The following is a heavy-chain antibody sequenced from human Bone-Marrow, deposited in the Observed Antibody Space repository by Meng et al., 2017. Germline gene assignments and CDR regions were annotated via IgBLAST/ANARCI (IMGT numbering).Heavy chain of an antibody. V-gene: IGHV3-33*01. J-gene: IGHJ6*01. Sequence: GESLKISCAASGFTFSSYGMHWVRQAPGKGLGWVAVIWYDGSNKYYADSVKGRFTISRDNSKNTLYLQMNSLRAEDTAVYYCARTYCSGGSCYSGYYYGMDVWGQGTTVTGSS. CDR1: GFTFSSYG. D-gene: IGHD2-15*01. CDR2: IWYDGSNK. CDR3: ARTYCSGGSCYSGYYYGMDV.